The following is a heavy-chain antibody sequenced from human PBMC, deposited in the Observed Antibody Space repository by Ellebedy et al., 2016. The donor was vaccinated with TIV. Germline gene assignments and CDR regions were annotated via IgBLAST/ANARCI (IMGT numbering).Heavy chain of an antibody. J-gene: IGHJ4*01. Sequence: GGSLRLXXAASGFTFNNYAMNWVRQAPGKGLEWVSYINRPSTAIYYAESVKGRFTISRDNAKDSLYLYMSNLRDDDTAVYYCVRDIPNWALDYWGHGTLVTVSS. CDR3: VRDIPNWALDY. V-gene: IGHV3-48*02. CDR1: GFTFNNYA. CDR2: INRPSTAI. D-gene: IGHD7-27*01.